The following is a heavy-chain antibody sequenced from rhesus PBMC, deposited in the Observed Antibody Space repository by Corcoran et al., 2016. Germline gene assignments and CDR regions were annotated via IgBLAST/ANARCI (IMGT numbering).Heavy chain of an antibody. V-gene: IGHV4-173*01. CDR1: GASIRSSY. J-gene: IGHJ4*01. D-gene: IGHD6-25*01. CDR2: ISGSGGST. CDR3: ARDRAVTRPFDN. Sequence: QLQLQESGPGLVKPSETLSLTCAVSGASIRSSYWSCIRPSPGQGLEWIGRISGSGGSTDYNPSLKSRVTISIGTSENQFSLNLNSVTAADTAVYYCARDRAVTRPFDNWGQGVLVTVSS.